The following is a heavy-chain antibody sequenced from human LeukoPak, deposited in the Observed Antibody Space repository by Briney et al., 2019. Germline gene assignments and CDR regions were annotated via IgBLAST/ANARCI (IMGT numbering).Heavy chain of an antibody. J-gene: IGHJ4*02. CDR2: IYYSGST. D-gene: IGHD3-22*01. CDR3: AREAERGDSSSYYGYYFDY. Sequence: SETLSLTCTVSGGSISSSTYYWGWIRQPPGKGLEWIGSIYYSGSTYNNPSLKSRVTLSVDTSKNQFSLKLSSVTAADTAVYYCAREAERGDSSSYYGYYFDYWGQGALVTVSS. CDR1: GGSISSSTYY. V-gene: IGHV4-39*01.